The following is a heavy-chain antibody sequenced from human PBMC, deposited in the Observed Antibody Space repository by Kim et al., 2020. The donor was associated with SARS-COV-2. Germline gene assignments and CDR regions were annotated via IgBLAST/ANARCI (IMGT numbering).Heavy chain of an antibody. D-gene: IGHD6-13*01. CDR3: AKRILASSSWYLYYYYGMDV. J-gene: IGHJ6*02. CDR2: ISGSGGST. V-gene: IGHV3-23*01. CDR1: GFTFSSYA. Sequence: GGSLRLSCAASGFTFSSYAMSWVRQAPGKGLEWVSAISGSGGSTYYADSVKGRFTISRDNSKNTLYLQMNSLRAEDTAVYYCAKRILASSSWYLYYYYGMDVWGQGTTVTVSS.